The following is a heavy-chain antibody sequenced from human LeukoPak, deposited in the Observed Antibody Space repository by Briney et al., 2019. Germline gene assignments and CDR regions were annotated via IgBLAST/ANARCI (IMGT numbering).Heavy chain of an antibody. CDR3: AREITRTGASDI. CDR2: IYSGGST. V-gene: IGHV3-53*05. Sequence: PGGSLRLSCAASGFPVSSNYMSWARQAPGKGLEWVSVIYSGGSTYYADSVKGRFTISRDNSKNTLYLQMNSLRAEDTAVYYCAREITRTGASDIWGQGTMVTVSS. CDR1: GFPVSSNY. J-gene: IGHJ3*02.